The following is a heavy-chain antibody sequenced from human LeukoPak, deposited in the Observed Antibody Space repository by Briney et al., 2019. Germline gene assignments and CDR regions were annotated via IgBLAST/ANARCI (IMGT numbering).Heavy chain of an antibody. D-gene: IGHD2-15*01. CDR3: AREYCSGGICSAYFDY. CDR1: GYSITGDY. V-gene: IGHV1-2*06. CDR2: INPNSGDT. Sequence: GASVRVSCKASGYSITGDYMPWVRQAPGQGLEWRGRINPNSGDTSYAQTFQGRVTMPRDTSISTAYMELSRLRSDDTAVYYRAREYCSGGICSAYFDYCGQGTLVTLSS. J-gene: IGHJ4*02.